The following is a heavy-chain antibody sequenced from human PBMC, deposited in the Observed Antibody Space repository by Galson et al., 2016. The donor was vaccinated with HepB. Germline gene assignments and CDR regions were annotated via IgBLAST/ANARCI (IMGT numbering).Heavy chain of an antibody. D-gene: IGHD3-3*01. Sequence: SLRLSCAASGFPFYNYVMNWARQAPGMGLEWVSSISESDGRTFYADSVRGRFTISRDNSKIALYLQMNSLRVEDTAIYYCVRMGFGGWGAFNIWGQGTMVTVSS. V-gene: IGHV3-23*01. CDR3: VRMGFGGWGAFNI. J-gene: IGHJ3*02. CDR2: ISESDGRT. CDR1: GFPFYNYV.